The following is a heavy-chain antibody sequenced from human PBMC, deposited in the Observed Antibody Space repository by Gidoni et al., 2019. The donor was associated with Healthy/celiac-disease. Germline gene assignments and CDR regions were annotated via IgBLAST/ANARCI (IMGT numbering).Heavy chain of an antibody. D-gene: IGHD6-19*01. CDR1: GFTFSSYG. J-gene: IGHJ4*02. V-gene: IGHV3-30*18. CDR3: AKDGYSSGWADY. CDR2: ISYDGSNK. Sequence: QVQLVEPGGGVVQPGRSLIRSCAASGFTFSSYGMHWVRQAPGKGLEWVAVISYDGSNKYYADSVKGRFTISRDNSKNTLYLQMNSLRSEDTAVYYCAKDGYSSGWADYWGQGTLVTVSS.